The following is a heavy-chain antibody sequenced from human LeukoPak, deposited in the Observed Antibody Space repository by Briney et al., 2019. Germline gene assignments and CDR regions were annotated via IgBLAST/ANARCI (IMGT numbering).Heavy chain of an antibody. Sequence: ASVKVSCKASGYTFTSYAMNWVRQAPGQGLEWMGWINTNTGNPTYAQGFTGRFVFSLDTSVSTAYLQISSLKAEDTAVYYCARVYYYDSSGYYEAFDIWGQGTMVTVSS. V-gene: IGHV7-4-1*02. CDR3: ARVYYYDSSGYYEAFDI. D-gene: IGHD3-22*01. J-gene: IGHJ3*02. CDR1: GYTFTSYA. CDR2: INTNTGNP.